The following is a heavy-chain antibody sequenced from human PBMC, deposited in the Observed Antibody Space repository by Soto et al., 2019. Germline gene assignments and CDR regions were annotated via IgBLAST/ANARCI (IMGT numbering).Heavy chain of an antibody. Sequence: ASVKVSCKASGYTFTSYAMHWVRQAPGQRLEWMGWINAGNGNTKYSQKFQGRVTITRDTSASTAYMELSSLRSEDTAVYYCARDVGPPYYDFWSGYYYYYYGMDVWGQGTTVTVSS. CDR3: ARDVGPPYYDFWSGYYYYYYGMDV. CDR1: GYTFTSYA. CDR2: INAGNGNT. J-gene: IGHJ6*02. V-gene: IGHV1-3*01. D-gene: IGHD3-3*01.